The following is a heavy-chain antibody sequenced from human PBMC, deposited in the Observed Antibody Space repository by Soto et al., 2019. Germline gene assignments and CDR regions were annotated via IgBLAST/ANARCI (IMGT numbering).Heavy chain of an antibody. Sequence: SETLSLTCAVSGGSISSGGYSWSWIRQPPGKGLEWIGYIYHSGSTYYNPSLKSRVTISVDRSKNQFSLKLSSVTAADTAVYYCVVGTEAAAGTEIGYWGQGTLVTVSS. CDR2: IYHSGST. V-gene: IGHV4-30-2*01. CDR1: GGSISSGGYS. CDR3: VVGTEAAAGTEIGY. J-gene: IGHJ4*02. D-gene: IGHD6-13*01.